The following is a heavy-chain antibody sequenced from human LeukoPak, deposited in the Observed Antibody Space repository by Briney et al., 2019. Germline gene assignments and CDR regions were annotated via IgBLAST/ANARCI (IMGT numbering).Heavy chain of an antibody. CDR3: ARKMYGSGRYFNAFDI. Sequence: SETLSLTCTVSGGSISTYYWSWIRQPPGKGLEWIGYIYYSGSTNYNPSPKSRVTISVDTSKNQFSLKLNSVTTADTATYYCARKMYGSGRYFNAFDIWGQGTRVTVSS. D-gene: IGHD3-10*01. CDR2: IYYSGST. V-gene: IGHV4-59*01. J-gene: IGHJ3*02. CDR1: GGSISTYY.